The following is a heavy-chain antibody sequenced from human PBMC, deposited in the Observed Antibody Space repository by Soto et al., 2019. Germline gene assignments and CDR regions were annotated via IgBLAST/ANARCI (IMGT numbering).Heavy chain of an antibody. V-gene: IGHV3-48*02. J-gene: IGHJ6*02. CDR1: GFTFSSYS. D-gene: IGHD2-8*01. CDR2: ISSSSSTI. CDR3: ATGWGATDVLMVYAINYYYYGMDV. Sequence: EVQLVESGGGLVQPGGSLRLSCAASGFTFSSYSMNWVRQAPGKGLEWVSYISSSSSTIYYADSVKGRFTISRDNAKNSLYLQMISMRDEDTAVYYCATGWGATDVLMVYAINYYYYGMDVWGQGTTVTVSS.